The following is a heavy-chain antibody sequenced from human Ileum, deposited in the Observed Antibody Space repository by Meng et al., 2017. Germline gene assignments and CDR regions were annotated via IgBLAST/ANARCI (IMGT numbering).Heavy chain of an antibody. J-gene: IGHJ4*02. Sequence: QVELRESGPGLVRPSGTLSLTCNVSGGSVSSASYYWSWIRQPPGKGLEWIGLIHYSGSRNYNPSLKSRVTMSVDTSKNQVSLRLTSVTAADTAVYYCARFYGSGTFEVHDYWGQGTLVTVSS. V-gene: IGHV4-61*01. CDR1: GGSVSSASYY. CDR3: ARFYGSGTFEVHDY. D-gene: IGHD3-10*01. CDR2: IHYSGSR.